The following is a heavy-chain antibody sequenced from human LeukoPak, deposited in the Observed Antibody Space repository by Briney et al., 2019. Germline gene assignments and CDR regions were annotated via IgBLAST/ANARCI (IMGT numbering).Heavy chain of an antibody. V-gene: IGHV3-9*01. Sequence: PGRSLRLSCAASGFTFDDYAMHWVRHAPGKGLEWVSGISWNSGSIGYADSVKGRFTISRDNAKNSLYLQMNSLRAEDTALYYCAKARGHYNYYGMDVWGQGTTVTVSS. CDR2: ISWNSGSI. CDR3: AKARGHYNYYGMDV. J-gene: IGHJ6*02. CDR1: GFTFDDYA.